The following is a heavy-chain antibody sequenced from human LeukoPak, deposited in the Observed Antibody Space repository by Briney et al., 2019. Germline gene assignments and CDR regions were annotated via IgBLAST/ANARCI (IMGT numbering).Heavy chain of an antibody. D-gene: IGHD3-3*01. J-gene: IGHJ6*02. CDR2: IYTSGST. Sequence: SETLSLTCTVSGGSISSYYWSWIRQPAGKGLEWIGRIYTSGSTNYNPSLKSRVTMSVDTSKNQFSLKLSSVTAADTAVYYCARGPIKYYDFWSGYYNGMDVWGQGTTVTVSS. CDR1: GGSISSYY. V-gene: IGHV4-4*07. CDR3: ARGPIKYYDFWSGYYNGMDV.